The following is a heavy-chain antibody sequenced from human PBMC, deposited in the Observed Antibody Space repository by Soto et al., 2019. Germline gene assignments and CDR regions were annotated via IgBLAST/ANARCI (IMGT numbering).Heavy chain of an antibody. Sequence: CGSLRLPCAASGFTFSSYDIHRVRQTTEKGLEWVSAIGTGGDTYYSDSVKGRFTISRENSKYSLYLQMNSLRAGDTAVYYCAREIQTPAGLFHWCYGLDVWGQGITVTVSS. CDR3: AREIQTPAGLFHWCYGLDV. J-gene: IGHJ6*01. CDR2: IGTGGDT. D-gene: IGHD2-2*01. V-gene: IGHV3-13*04. CDR1: GFTFSSYD.